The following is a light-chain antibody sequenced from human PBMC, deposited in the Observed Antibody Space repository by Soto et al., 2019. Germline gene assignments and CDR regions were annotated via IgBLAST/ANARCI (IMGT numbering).Light chain of an antibody. V-gene: IGLV2-8*01. CDR2: EVS. J-gene: IGLJ1*01. CDR3: SSYPGNNTYV. Sequence: QSALTQPPSAPGSPGQSFTISCTGTSSDIGAYNYVSWYQQRPGKAPKLMIYEVSRRPSGVPYRFSGSKSGSTASLTVSGLHTEDEAHYYCSSYPGNNTYVSGSGTKVTVL. CDR1: SSDIGAYNY.